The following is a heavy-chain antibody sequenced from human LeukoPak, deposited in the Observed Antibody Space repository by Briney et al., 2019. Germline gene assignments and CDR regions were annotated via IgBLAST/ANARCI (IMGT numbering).Heavy chain of an antibody. V-gene: IGHV3-23*01. Sequence: QAGGSLRLSCAASGFTFSTYAMSWVRQAPGKGLEWVSTISGSGGSTYYADSVKGRFTISRDNSKNTLYLQMNSLRAEDTAVYYCAKLRGATINAWYFDYWGQEPWSPSPQ. CDR1: GFTFSTYA. CDR3: AKLRGATINAWYFDY. D-gene: IGHD5-12*01. CDR2: ISGSGGST. J-gene: IGHJ4*01.